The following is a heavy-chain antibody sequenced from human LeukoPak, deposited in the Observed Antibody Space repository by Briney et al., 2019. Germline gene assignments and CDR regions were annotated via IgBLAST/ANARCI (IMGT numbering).Heavy chain of an antibody. D-gene: IGHD2-2*01. V-gene: IGHV4-34*01. Sequence: KTSETLSLTCAVYGGSFSGYYWSWIRQPPGKGLEWIGEINHSGSTNYNPSLKSRVTISVDTSKNQFSLKLSSVTAADTAVYYCARLYCSSTSCPLQGRTYAGGSMLDPWGQGTLVTVSS. J-gene: IGHJ5*02. CDR1: GGSFSGYY. CDR2: INHSGST. CDR3: ARLYCSSTSCPLQGRTYAGGSMLDP.